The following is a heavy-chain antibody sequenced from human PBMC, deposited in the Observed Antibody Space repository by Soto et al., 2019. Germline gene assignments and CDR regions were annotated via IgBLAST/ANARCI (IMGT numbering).Heavy chain of an antibody. CDR2: IYSGGST. V-gene: IGHV3-53*04. Sequence: PGGSLRLSCTSSGFTVSSNYMSWVRQAPGKGLEWVSVIYSGGSTYYADSVKGRFTISRHNSKNTLYLQMNSLRAEDTAVYYCARYGYSYGYEGYYYYYMDVWGKGTTVTVSS. CDR3: ARYGYSYGYEGYYYYYMDV. CDR1: GFTVSSNY. D-gene: IGHD5-18*01. J-gene: IGHJ6*03.